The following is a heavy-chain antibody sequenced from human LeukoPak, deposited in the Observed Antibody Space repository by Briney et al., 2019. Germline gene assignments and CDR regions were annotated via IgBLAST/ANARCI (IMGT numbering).Heavy chain of an antibody. CDR2: IIPIFGTA. V-gene: IGHV1-69*13. CDR1: GGTFSSYA. J-gene: IGHJ3*02. Sequence: ASVKVSCKASGGTFSSYAISWVRQAPGQGLEWMGGIIPIFGTANYAQKFQGRVTITADESTSTAYIELSSLRSEDTAVYYCARSWAYYGSPPSAFDIWGQGTMVTVSS. CDR3: ARSWAYYGSPPSAFDI. D-gene: IGHD3-22*01.